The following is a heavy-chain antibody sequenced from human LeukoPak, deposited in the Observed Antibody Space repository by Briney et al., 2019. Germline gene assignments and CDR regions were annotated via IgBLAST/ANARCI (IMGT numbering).Heavy chain of an antibody. J-gene: IGHJ4*02. V-gene: IGHV3-66*01. CDR3: ARDRGRYSSGYFFDY. CDR1: GFTFSSYS. CDR2: IYSGGST. Sequence: GGSLRLSCAASGFTFSSYSMNWVRQAPGKGLEWVSVIYSGGSTYYADSVKGRFTISRDNSKNTLYLQMNSLRAEDTAVYYCARDRGRYSSGYFFDYWGQGTLVTVSS. D-gene: IGHD6-19*01.